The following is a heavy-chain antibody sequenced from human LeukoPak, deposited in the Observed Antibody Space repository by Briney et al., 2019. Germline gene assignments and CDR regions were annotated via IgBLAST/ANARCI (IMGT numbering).Heavy chain of an antibody. CDR1: GFTFSDYG. D-gene: IGHD3-10*01. CDR2: ISTDGSHK. CDR3: AKDGTTSWFGEAT. J-gene: IGHJ5*02. V-gene: IGHV3-30*18. Sequence: GRSLRLSCADSGFTFSDYGMQWVRQAPGKGLEWVALISTDGSHKDYADSVKGRFTLSRDNTKNTLYLQMNSLRVEETAVYYCAKDGTTSWFGEATWGQGTLVTVSS.